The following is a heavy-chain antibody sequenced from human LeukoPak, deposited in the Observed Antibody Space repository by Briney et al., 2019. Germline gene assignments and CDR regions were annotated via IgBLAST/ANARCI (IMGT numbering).Heavy chain of an antibody. Sequence: GGSLRLSCAASGFTFSTSAMSWVRQAPGKGLEWVSAISGSGGSTYYADSVKGRFTISRDNSKNTLYLQMNSLRAEDTAVYYCAKTHYYDSSGYYPQYDAFDIWGQGTMVTVSS. D-gene: IGHD3-22*01. CDR1: GFTFSTSA. CDR2: ISGSGGST. J-gene: IGHJ3*02. V-gene: IGHV3-23*01. CDR3: AKTHYYDSSGYYPQYDAFDI.